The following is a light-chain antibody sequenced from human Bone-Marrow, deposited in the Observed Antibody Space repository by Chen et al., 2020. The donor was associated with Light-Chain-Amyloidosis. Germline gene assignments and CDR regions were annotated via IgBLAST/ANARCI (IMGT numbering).Light chain of an antibody. CDR1: SSDVGGDNH. CDR3: SSYTSTNTLV. CDR2: EDT. J-gene: IGLJ1*01. V-gene: IGLV2-14*01. Sequence: QFALTHPASASGPAGQSITTSCTGTSSDVGGDNHVSWYQQHPDKAPKLMIYEDTNRASWVPDRFSGSKSDNTASLTISGLQTEEEADYFCSSYTSTNTLVFGSGTRVTVL.